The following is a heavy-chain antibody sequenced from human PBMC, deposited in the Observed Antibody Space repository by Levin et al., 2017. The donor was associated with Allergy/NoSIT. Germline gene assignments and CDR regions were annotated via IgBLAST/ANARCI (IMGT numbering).Heavy chain of an antibody. CDR1: GYTFTGYY. CDR2: MNPNSGGT. V-gene: IGHV1-2*02. CDR3: ARGVPVGTTSPDVFDI. J-gene: IGHJ3*02. Sequence: GASVKVSCKTFGYTFTGYYMHWVRQAPGQGLEWMGWMNPNSGGTNYAQKFQGRVTMTRDTSISTAYVELSSLRSDDTAVYYCARGVPVGTTSPDVFDIWGQGTVVTVSS. D-gene: IGHD5-12*01.